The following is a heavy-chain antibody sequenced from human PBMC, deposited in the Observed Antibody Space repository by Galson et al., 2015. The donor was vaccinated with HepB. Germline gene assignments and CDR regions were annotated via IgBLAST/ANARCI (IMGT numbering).Heavy chain of an antibody. J-gene: IGHJ5*02. V-gene: IGHV3-30-3*01. D-gene: IGHD6-19*01. CDR3: ARDRGLSSGWLT. Sequence: SLRLSCAASGFTFSSYAMHWVRQAPGKGLEWVAVISYDGSNKYYADSVKGRFTISRDNSKNTLYLQMNSLRAEDTAVYYCARDRGLSSGWLTWGQGTLVTVSS. CDR1: GFTFSSYA. CDR2: ISYDGSNK.